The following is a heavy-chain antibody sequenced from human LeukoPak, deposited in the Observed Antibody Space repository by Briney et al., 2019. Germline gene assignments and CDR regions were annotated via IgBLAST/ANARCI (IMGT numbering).Heavy chain of an antibody. D-gene: IGHD6-13*01. CDR1: GFTFSDYY. Sequence: GGSLRLSCAASGFTFSDYYMSWIRQAPGKGLEWVSYISSSGSTIYYADSVKGRFTISRDNAKNSLYLQMNSLRAEDTAVYYCARSSSSWYRDYYYGMDVWGQGTLVTVSS. V-gene: IGHV3-11*01. J-gene: IGHJ6*02. CDR3: ARSSSSWYRDYYYGMDV. CDR2: ISSSGSTI.